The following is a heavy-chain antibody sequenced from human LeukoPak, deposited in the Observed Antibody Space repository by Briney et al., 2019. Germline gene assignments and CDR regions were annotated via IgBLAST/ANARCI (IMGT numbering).Heavy chain of an antibody. D-gene: IGHD6-13*01. J-gene: IGHJ4*02. CDR3: AKDLIRGSSWYEPPRAVCDY. Sequence: GGSLRLSCAASGFTFSSYAMSWVRQAPGNGLEWVSAISGSGGSTYYADSVKGRFTISRDNSKNTLYLQMNSLRAEDTAVYYCAKDLIRGSSWYEPPRAVCDYWGQGTLVTVSS. V-gene: IGHV3-23*01. CDR1: GFTFSSYA. CDR2: ISGSGGST.